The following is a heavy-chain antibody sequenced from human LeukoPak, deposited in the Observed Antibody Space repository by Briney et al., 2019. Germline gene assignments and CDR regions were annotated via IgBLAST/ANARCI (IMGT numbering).Heavy chain of an antibody. Sequence: ASVKVSCKASGGTFSSYAISWVRQAPGQGLEWMGWINPNSGGTNYAQKFQGWVTMTRDTSVSTAYMELSRLRSDDTAVYYCARGALVAAAGRNWFDPWGQGTLVTVSS. CDR3: ARGALVAAAGRNWFDP. D-gene: IGHD6-13*01. J-gene: IGHJ5*02. CDR1: GGTFSSYA. CDR2: INPNSGGT. V-gene: IGHV1-2*04.